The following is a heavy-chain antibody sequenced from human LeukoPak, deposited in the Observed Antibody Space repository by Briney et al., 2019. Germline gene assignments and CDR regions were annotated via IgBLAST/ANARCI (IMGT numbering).Heavy chain of an antibody. D-gene: IGHD6-19*01. J-gene: IGHJ4*02. Sequence: PGGSLRLSCAASGFTFDDYAMHWVRQAPGKGLEWVSGISWNSGSIGYADSVKGRFTISRDNAKNSLYLQMNSLRAEDTALYYCAKDISGGWLCYFDYWGQGTLVTVSS. CDR2: ISWNSGSI. V-gene: IGHV3-9*01. CDR1: GFTFDDYA. CDR3: AKDISGGWLCYFDY.